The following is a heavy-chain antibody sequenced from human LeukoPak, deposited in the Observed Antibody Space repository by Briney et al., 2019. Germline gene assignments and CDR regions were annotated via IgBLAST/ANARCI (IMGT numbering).Heavy chain of an antibody. D-gene: IGHD1-26*01. V-gene: IGHV6-1*01. CDR1: GDSFSSNSVA. J-gene: IGHJ4*02. CDR3: AREATSGSSQIVY. Sequence: SQTLSLTCAISGDSFSSNSVAWNWIRQSPSRGLEWLGRTYYRSKWYNDYAVSVKSRITVNPDTSKNQFSLQLNSVTPEDTAVYYCAREATSGSSQIVYWGQGTLVTFSS. CDR2: TYYRSKWYN.